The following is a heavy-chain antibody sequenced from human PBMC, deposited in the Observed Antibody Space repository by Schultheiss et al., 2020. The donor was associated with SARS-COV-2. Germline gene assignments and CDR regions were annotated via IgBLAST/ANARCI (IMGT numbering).Heavy chain of an antibody. V-gene: IGHV1-69*13. D-gene: IGHD1-20*01. CDR3: ARRGITGTLVGVRDYYYYGMDV. Sequence: SVKVSCKASGGTFSSYAISWVRQAPGQGLEWMGGIIPIFGTANYAQKFQGRVTITADESTSTAYMELSSLRSEDTAVYYCARRGITGTLVGVRDYYYYGMDVWGQGTTVTVSS. CDR2: IIPIFGTA. J-gene: IGHJ6*02. CDR1: GGTFSSYA.